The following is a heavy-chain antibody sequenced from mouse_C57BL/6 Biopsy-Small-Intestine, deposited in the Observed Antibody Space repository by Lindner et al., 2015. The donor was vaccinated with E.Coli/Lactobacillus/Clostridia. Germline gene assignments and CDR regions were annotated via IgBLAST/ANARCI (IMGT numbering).Heavy chain of an antibody. D-gene: IGHD2-14*01. Sequence: SVKVSCKASGYTFTGHYIHWVRQAPGQGLEWMAWINPNSGGTNYAQKFQGRVTMTRDTSITTAFMELNRLRSDDTAVYYCAAGSGTRCSNSCSFDIWGQGTMVTVSS. V-gene: IGHV1-19*01. CDR1: GYTFTGHY. J-gene: IGHJ3*01. CDR2: INPNSGGT. CDR3: AAGSGTRCSNSCSFDI.